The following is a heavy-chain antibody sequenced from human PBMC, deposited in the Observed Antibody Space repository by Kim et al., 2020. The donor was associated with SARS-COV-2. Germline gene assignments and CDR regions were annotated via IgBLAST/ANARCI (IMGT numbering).Heavy chain of an antibody. CDR2: ISWNSGSI. CDR3: AKSPGFGCMDV. V-gene: IGHV3-9*01. CDR1: GFTFDDYA. D-gene: IGHD3-10*01. Sequence: GGSLRLSCAASGFTFDDYAMHWVRQAPGKGLEWVSGISWNSGSIGYADSVKGRFTISRDNAKNSLYLQMNSLRAEDTALYYCAKSPGFGCMDVWGQGTTVTVSS. J-gene: IGHJ6*02.